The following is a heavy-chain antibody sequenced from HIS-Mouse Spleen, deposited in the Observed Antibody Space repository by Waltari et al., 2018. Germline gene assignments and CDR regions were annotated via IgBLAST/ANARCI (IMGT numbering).Heavy chain of an antibody. CDR2: ISGSGGST. Sequence: EGQLLESGGGLVQPGGSLRRSCAASGFPFSSCAMGWLRQATGKGLEWVSDISGSGGSTYYADSVKCRFTISRDNSKNTLYLQMNSLRAEDTAVYYCAQNYYGSGSYYYWGQGTLVTVSS. V-gene: IGHV3-23*01. J-gene: IGHJ4*02. D-gene: IGHD3-10*01. CDR3: AQNYYGSGSYYY. CDR1: GFPFSSCA.